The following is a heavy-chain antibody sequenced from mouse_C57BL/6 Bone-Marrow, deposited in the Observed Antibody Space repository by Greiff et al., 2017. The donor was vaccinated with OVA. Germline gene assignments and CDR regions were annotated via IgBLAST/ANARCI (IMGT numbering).Heavy chain of an antibody. Sequence: VQLQQSGPELVKPGASVKIPCKASGYTFTDYNMDWVKQSHGKSLEWIGDINPNNGGTIYNQKFKGKATLTVDKSSSTAYMELRSLTSEDTAVYYCARSRAFYSNYAYFDYWGQGTTLTVSS. J-gene: IGHJ2*01. CDR3: ARSRAFYSNYAYFDY. CDR2: INPNNGGT. D-gene: IGHD2-5*01. CDR1: GYTFTDYN. V-gene: IGHV1-18*01.